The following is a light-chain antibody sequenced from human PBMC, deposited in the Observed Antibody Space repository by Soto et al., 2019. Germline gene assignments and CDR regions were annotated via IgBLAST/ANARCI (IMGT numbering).Light chain of an antibody. CDR1: QSVRSSY. V-gene: IGKV3D-20*01. Sequence: EIVLTQSPATLSLSPGDRATLSCGASQSVRSSYVAWYQQKAGLAPRLLIYDGSSRASGIPDRFSGSGSGTDFTLTIGRLEPEDFAVYYCQQYDNSAPLIFGGGTKVEMK. CDR2: DGS. CDR3: QQYDNSAPLI. J-gene: IGKJ4*01.